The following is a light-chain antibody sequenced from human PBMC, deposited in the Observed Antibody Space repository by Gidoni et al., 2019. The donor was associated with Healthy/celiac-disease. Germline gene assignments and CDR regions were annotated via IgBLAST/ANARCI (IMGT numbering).Light chain of an antibody. J-gene: IGKJ4*01. CDR1: QSVSSSN. V-gene: IGKV3-20*01. CDR2: CAS. Sequence: EIVLTQSPGTLSLSPGERATLPCRASQSVSSSNLAWYQQKPGPAPRLLISCASSRATGIPDRFSGSGSWTDFTLPISRLEPEDFAVYYCQQYGSSPGTFGGGTKVEIK. CDR3: QQYGSSPGT.